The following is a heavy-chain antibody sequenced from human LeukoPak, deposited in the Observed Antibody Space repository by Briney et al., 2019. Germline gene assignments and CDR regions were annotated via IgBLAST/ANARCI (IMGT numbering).Heavy chain of an antibody. V-gene: IGHV3-7*01. J-gene: IGHJ5*02. CDR3: AREDVTGTLNWFDP. D-gene: IGHD1-20*01. CDR1: GFTFSDYY. Sequence: GGSLRLSCAASGFTFSDYYMSWIRQAPGKGLEWVANIKQDGSEKYYVDSVKGRFTISRDNAKNSLYLQMNSLRAEDTAVYYCAREDVTGTLNWFDPWGQGTLVTVSS. CDR2: IKQDGSEK.